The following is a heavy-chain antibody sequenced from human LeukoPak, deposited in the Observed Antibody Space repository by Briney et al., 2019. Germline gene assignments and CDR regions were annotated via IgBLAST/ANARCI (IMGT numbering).Heavy chain of an antibody. V-gene: IGHV3-33*01. J-gene: IGHJ3*01. D-gene: IGHD1-14*01. Sequence: GGSLRLSCAGSGLNFSAYGMHWVRQAPGKGLEWVAVVWCDGSNKFYVESVKGRFSASRDNSKNTLYLQMNSLRAEDTAVYYCARDLNLPDALDLWGQGTMVTVSS. CDR2: VWCDGSNK. CDR1: GLNFSAYG. CDR3: ARDLNLPDALDL.